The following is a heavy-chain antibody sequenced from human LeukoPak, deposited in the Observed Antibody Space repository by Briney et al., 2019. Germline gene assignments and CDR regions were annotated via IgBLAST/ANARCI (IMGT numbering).Heavy chain of an antibody. CDR2: IYYSGST. CDR3: ARVIGRSWDDAFDI. D-gene: IGHD6-13*01. J-gene: IGHJ3*02. Sequence: SETLSLTCTVSGGSISSYYWSWIRQPPGKGLEWIGYIYYSGSTNYNPSLKSRVTISVDTSKNQFSLKLSSVTAADTAVYYCARVIGRSWDDAFDIWGQGTMVTVSS. CDR1: GGSISSYY. V-gene: IGHV4-59*01.